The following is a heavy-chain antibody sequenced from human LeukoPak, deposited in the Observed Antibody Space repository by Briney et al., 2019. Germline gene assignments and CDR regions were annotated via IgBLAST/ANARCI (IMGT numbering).Heavy chain of an antibody. V-gene: IGHV5-51*01. CDR3: ARLEGYSTGWYIQY. Sequence: GESLKISCKGSGYSFTTTWIGWVRQMPGKGLEWMGIVYPGNSDTRYSPSFQGQVTISADKSISTASLQWSSLKASDSGMYFCARLEGYSTGWYIQYWGQGTLVTVSS. CDR1: GYSFTTTW. D-gene: IGHD6-19*01. CDR2: VYPGNSDT. J-gene: IGHJ4*02.